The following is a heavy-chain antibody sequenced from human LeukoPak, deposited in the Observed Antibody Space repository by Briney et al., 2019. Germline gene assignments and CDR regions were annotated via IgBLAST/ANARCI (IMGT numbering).Heavy chain of an antibody. Sequence: GGSLRLSCAASGFTFSSYNMNWVRQAPGKGLEWVSYISTSSSIIYYADSVQGRFTISRDNAKNSLSLQMNSLREEDTAVYYCARGYSSLHFDYWGQGTLVTVSS. D-gene: IGHD6-13*01. CDR3: ARGYSSLHFDY. V-gene: IGHV3-48*02. CDR1: GFTFSSYN. J-gene: IGHJ4*02. CDR2: ISTSSSII.